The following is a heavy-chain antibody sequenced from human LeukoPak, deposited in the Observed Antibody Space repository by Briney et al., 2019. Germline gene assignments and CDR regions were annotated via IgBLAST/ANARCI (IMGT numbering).Heavy chain of an antibody. V-gene: IGHV3-33*01. CDR1: GFTFSSYG. CDR3: AREDSSGLGAYFDY. D-gene: IGHD3-22*01. Sequence: GGSLRLSCAASGFTFSSYGMHWVRQAPGKVLEGVAVIWYDGSNKYYADSVKGRFTISRDNYKNSLYLQINSLRAEDTAVYYCAREDSSGLGAYFDYWGQGTLVTVSS. CDR2: IWYDGSNK. J-gene: IGHJ4*02.